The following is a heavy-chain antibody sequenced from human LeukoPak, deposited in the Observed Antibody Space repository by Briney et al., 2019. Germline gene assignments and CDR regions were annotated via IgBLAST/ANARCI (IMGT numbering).Heavy chain of an antibody. Sequence: PSETLSLTCAVYGGSFSGYYWSWIRQPPGKGLEWIGEINHSGSTNYNPSLKSRVTISVDTSKNQFSLKLSSVTAADTAVYYCARGISARRYCSSTSCYSHGAFDIWSQGTMVTVSS. V-gene: IGHV4-34*01. CDR3: ARGISARRYCSSTSCYSHGAFDI. CDR2: INHSGST. CDR1: GGSFSGYY. D-gene: IGHD2-2*01. J-gene: IGHJ3*02.